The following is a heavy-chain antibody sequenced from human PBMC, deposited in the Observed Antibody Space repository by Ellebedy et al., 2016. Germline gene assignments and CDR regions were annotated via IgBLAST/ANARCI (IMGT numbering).Heavy chain of an antibody. D-gene: IGHD6-19*01. Sequence: SETLSLTXTVSGGSISSYYWSWIRQPPGKGLEWIGYIYYSGSTNYNPSLKSRVTISVDTSKNQFSLKLSSVTAADTAVYYCARDVRAVAGDYWYFDLWGRGTLVTVSS. CDR3: ARDVRAVAGDYWYFDL. J-gene: IGHJ2*01. CDR2: IYYSGST. CDR1: GGSISSYY. V-gene: IGHV4-59*13.